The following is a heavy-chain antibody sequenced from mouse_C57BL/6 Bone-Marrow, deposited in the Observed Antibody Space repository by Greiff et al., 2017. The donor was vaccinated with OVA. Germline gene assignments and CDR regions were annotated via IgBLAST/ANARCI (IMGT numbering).Heavy chain of an antibody. CDR3: ARGYYYDYERGTWFAY. V-gene: IGHV3-6*01. D-gene: IGHD2-4*01. CDR1: GYSITSGYY. Sequence: DVKLQESGPGLVKPSQSLSLTCSVTGYSITSGYYWNWIRQFPGNKLEWMGYISYDGSNNYNPSLKNRISITRDTSKNQFFLKLNSVTTEDTATYYCARGYYYDYERGTWFAYWGQGTLVTVSA. CDR2: ISYDGSN. J-gene: IGHJ3*01.